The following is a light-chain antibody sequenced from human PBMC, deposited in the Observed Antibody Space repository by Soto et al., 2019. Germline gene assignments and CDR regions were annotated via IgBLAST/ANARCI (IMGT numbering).Light chain of an antibody. CDR1: QGISNY. V-gene: IGKV1-27*01. CDR2: AAS. Sequence: DIQMTQSPSSLSASVGDRVTITCRASQGISNYLAWDQQIPGKVPKLLISAASTLQSGVPSRFSGSGSGTDFTLTISSLQPEDVATYYCQQYTNVPTFGGGTKVEIK. CDR3: QQYTNVPT. J-gene: IGKJ4*01.